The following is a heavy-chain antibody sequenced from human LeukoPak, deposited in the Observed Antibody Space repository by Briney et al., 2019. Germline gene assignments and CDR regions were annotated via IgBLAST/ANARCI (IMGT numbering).Heavy chain of an antibody. Sequence: SETLSLTCTVSGGSISTYYWSWIRQPPGKGMEWIGYIYYSGSANYNPSLKSRVTISVDTSKNQFSLKLSSVTAADTAVYYCARSYGSGNYFDYWGQGTLVTVSS. CDR2: IYYSGSA. V-gene: IGHV4-59*01. CDR1: GGSISTYY. J-gene: IGHJ4*02. CDR3: ARSYGSGNYFDY. D-gene: IGHD3-10*01.